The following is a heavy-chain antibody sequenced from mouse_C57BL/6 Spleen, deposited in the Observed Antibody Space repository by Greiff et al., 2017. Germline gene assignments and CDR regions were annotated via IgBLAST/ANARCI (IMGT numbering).Heavy chain of an antibody. V-gene: IGHV1-82*01. J-gene: IGHJ3*01. CDR2: IYPGDGDN. Sequence: QVQLKESGPELVKPGASVKISCKASGYAFSSSWMNWVKQRPGKGLEWIGRIYPGDGDNNYNGNFKGKATLTADKSSSTAYMQLSSLTSEDSAVYFCARGYDGFPWFAYWGQGTLVTVSA. CDR3: ARGYDGFPWFAY. D-gene: IGHD2-3*01. CDR1: GYAFSSSW.